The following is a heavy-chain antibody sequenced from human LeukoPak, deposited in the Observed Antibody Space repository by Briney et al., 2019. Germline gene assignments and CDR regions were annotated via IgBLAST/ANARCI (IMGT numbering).Heavy chain of an antibody. CDR3: TRYNNDHFDY. J-gene: IGHJ4*02. CDR2: IAYDGSRA. D-gene: IGHD1-14*01. Sequence: PGGSLRLSCAGSGFTFGGDGTHWFRHTPGKGREWVAVIAYDGSRAFYADSVKGRFTISRDNFKNTMSVQMDDLRAEDTAVYYCTRYNNDHFDYWGQGTLVTVSS. CDR1: GFTFGGDG. V-gene: IGHV3-33*01.